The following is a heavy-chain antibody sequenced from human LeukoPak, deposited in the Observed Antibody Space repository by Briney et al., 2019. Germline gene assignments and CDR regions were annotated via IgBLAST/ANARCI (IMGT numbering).Heavy chain of an antibody. Sequence: GGSLSLSCEASGFTVSSNYMSWVRQAPGKGLEWVSVIYSGGSTYYADSVKGRFTISRDNSKNTLYLQMNSLRAEDTAVYYCARSPYYDILTGYLDYWGQGTLVTVSS. CDR2: IYSGGST. CDR3: ARSPYYDILTGYLDY. V-gene: IGHV3-66*01. CDR1: GFTVSSNY. J-gene: IGHJ4*02. D-gene: IGHD3-9*01.